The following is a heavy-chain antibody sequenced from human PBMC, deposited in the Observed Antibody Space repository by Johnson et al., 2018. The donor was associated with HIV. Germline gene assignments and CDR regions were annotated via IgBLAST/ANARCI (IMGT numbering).Heavy chain of an antibody. J-gene: IGHJ3*02. CDR1: GFTFSSFA. CDR2: ISGGGGNT. Sequence: VQLVESGGDLVQPGGSLRLSCAASGFTFSSFAMSWVRQAPGKGPDWVSAISGGGGNTYYADSVKGRFTISRDNSKNELYLQMNSLRAEDTAIYYCSKYLDKDAFDIWGQGTMVTVSS. CDR3: SKYLDKDAFDI. V-gene: IGHV3-23*04. D-gene: IGHD2-8*01.